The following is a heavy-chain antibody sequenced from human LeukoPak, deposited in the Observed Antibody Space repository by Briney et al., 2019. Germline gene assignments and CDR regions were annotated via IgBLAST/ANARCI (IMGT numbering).Heavy chain of an antibody. CDR1: GGSISSGGYY. CDR2: IYHSGST. CDR3: AREVRYYGSGSPNYYYYYGMDV. V-gene: IGHV4-30-2*01. D-gene: IGHD3-10*01. Sequence: PSQTLSLTCTVSGGSISSGGYYWSWIRQPPGKGLEWIGYIYHSGSTYYNPSLKSRVTISVDRSKNQFSLKLSSVTAADTAVYYCAREVRYYGSGSPNYYYYYGMDVWGQGTTVTVSS. J-gene: IGHJ6*02.